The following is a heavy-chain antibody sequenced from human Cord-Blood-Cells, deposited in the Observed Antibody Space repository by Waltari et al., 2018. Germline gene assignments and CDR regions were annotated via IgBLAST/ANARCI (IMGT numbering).Heavy chain of an antibody. CDR3: AHRGGLPNYGDPRGGGRFDY. CDR2: IYWDDDK. J-gene: IGHJ4*02. V-gene: IGHV2-5*02. D-gene: IGHD4-17*01. Sequence: GWIRQPPGKALEWLALIYWDDDKRYSPSLKSRLTITKDTSKNQVVLTMTNMDPVDTATYYCAHRGGLPNYGDPRGGGRFDYWGQGTLVTVSS.